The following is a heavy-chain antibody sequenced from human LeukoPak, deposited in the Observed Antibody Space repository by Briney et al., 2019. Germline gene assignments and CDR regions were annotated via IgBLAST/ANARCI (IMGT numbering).Heavy chain of an antibody. CDR1: GFTFSSYG. V-gene: IGHV3-30*03. Sequence: PGRSLRLSCAASGFTFSSYGMHWVRQAPGKGLEWVAAISYDGRNKEYVDSVKGRFTISRDNSKNTLYMQMNSLRAEDTAAYYCARVLAGATYFDYWGQGTLVTVSS. D-gene: IGHD1-26*01. J-gene: IGHJ4*01. CDR3: ARVLAGATYFDY. CDR2: ISYDGRNK.